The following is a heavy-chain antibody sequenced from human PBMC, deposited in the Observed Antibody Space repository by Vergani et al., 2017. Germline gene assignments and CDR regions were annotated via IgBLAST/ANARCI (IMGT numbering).Heavy chain of an antibody. Sequence: QVQLVQSGAEVKKPGASVKVSCKASGYTFTGYYMHWVRQAPGQGLEWMGWINPNSGGTNYAQKFQGRVTMTTDTSTSTAYMELRSLRSEDTAVYYCARDGYSSGWYTDDYWGQGTLVTVSS. J-gene: IGHJ4*02. CDR1: GYTFTGYY. CDR2: INPNSGGT. D-gene: IGHD6-19*01. CDR3: ARDGYSSGWYTDDY. V-gene: IGHV1-2*02.